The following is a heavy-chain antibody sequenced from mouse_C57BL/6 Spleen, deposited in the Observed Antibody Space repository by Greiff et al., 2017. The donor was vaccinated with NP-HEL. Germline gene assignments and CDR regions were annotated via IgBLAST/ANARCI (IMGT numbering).Heavy chain of an antibody. CDR1: GYTFTSYW. J-gene: IGHJ2*01. CDR3: ARGDGSSSYYFDY. Sequence: QVQLQQSGAELVMPGASVKLSCKASGYTFTSYWMHWVKQRPGQGLEWIGEIDPSDSYTNYNQKFKGKSTLTVDKSSSTAYMQLSSLTSEDSAVYFCARGDGSSSYYFDYWGQGTTLTVSS. CDR2: IDPSDSYT. D-gene: IGHD1-1*01. V-gene: IGHV1-69*01.